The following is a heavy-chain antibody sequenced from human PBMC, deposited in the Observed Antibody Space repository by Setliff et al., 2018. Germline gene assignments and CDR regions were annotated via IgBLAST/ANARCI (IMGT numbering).Heavy chain of an antibody. CDR1: GFTLSSYS. CDR3: ARAVVGYGDLYYFDC. CDR2: FSSSSSTI. V-gene: IGHV3-48*04. Sequence: GGSLRLSCAASGFTLSSYSMNWVRQAPGKGLEWISYFSSSSSTIYYADSVKGRLTISRDNAKNSLYLQMNSLRAEDTAVYYCARAVVGYGDLYYFDCWGQGTLVTVSS. J-gene: IGHJ4*02. D-gene: IGHD4-17*01.